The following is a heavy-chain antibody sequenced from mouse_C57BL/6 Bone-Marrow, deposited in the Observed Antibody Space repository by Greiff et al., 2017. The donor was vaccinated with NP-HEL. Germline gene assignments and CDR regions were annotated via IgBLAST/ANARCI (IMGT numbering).Heavy chain of an antibody. CDR1: GYSITSDY. V-gene: IGHV3-8*01. Sequence: EVKLMESGPGLAKPSQTLSLTCSVTGYSITSDYWNWIRKFPGNKLEYMGYISYSGSTYYNPSLKSRISITRDTSKNQYYLQLNSETTEDTATYSGARYSNDDAMDYWGQGTSVTVSS. J-gene: IGHJ4*01. CDR3: ARYSNDDAMDY. CDR2: ISYSGST. D-gene: IGHD2-12*01.